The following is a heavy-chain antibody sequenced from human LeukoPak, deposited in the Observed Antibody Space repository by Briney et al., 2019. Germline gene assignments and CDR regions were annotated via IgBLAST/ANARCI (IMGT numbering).Heavy chain of an antibody. CDR1: GFTFSSYG. CDR3: AKGRRTVTTYSDY. J-gene: IGHJ4*02. Sequence: PGRSLRLSCAASGFTFSSYGMHWVRQAPGKGLEWVAVISYDGSNKYYADSVKGRFTISRDNSKNTLYLQTNSLRAEDTAVYYCAKGRRTVTTYSDYWGQGTLVTVSS. V-gene: IGHV3-30*18. D-gene: IGHD4-17*01. CDR2: ISYDGSNK.